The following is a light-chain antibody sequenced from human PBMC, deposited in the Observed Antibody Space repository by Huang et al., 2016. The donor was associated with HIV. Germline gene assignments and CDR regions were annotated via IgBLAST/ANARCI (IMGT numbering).Light chain of an antibody. Sequence: DIQMTQSPSSLSASVGDRVTITCRASQSISSYLNWYQQKPGKAPKLLIYAESSLQSGVPTRFSGSGSGTAFTLTISSLQPEDFATYYCQQSYSTPHTFGQGTKLEIK. V-gene: IGKV1-39*01. CDR2: AES. J-gene: IGKJ2*01. CDR1: QSISSY. CDR3: QQSYSTPHT.